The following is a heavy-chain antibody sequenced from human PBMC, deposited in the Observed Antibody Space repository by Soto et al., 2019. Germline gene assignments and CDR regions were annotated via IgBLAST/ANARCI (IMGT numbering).Heavy chain of an antibody. D-gene: IGHD3-22*01. Sequence: RASVKVSCKVSGYTLTELSMHWVRQAPGKGLEWMGGFDPEDGETIYAQKFQGRVTMTEDTSTDTAYMELSSLRSEDTAVYYCATPTASYYYDSSGYYYAFDIWGQGTMVTVSS. J-gene: IGHJ3*02. CDR3: ATPTASYYYDSSGYYYAFDI. CDR2: FDPEDGET. CDR1: GYTLTELS. V-gene: IGHV1-24*01.